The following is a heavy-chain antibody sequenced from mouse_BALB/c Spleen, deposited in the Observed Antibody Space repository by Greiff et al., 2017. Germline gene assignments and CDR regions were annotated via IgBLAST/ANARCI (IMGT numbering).Heavy chain of an antibody. Sequence: EVQLVESGGDLVKPGGSLKLSCAASGFTFSSYGMSWVRQTPDKRLEWVATISSGGSYTYYPDSVKGRFTISRDNAKNTLYLQMSSLKSEDTAMYYCARPSTMIYFDYWGQGTTLTVSS. CDR2: ISSGGSYT. CDR1: GFTFSSYG. CDR3: ARPSTMIYFDY. V-gene: IGHV5-6*01. J-gene: IGHJ2*01. D-gene: IGHD2-4*01.